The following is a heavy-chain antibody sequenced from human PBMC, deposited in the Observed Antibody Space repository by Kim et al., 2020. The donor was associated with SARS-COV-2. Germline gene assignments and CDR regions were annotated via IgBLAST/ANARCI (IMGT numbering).Heavy chain of an antibody. CDR2: IYTGGST. J-gene: IGHJ4*02. D-gene: IGHD3-16*01. CDR1: GFTVNSNY. V-gene: IGHV3-53*01. Sequence: GGSLRLSCAASGFTVNSNYMSWVRQAPGKGLEWVSVIYTGGSTYYAGSVKGRFSMSRDNSKSTVYLQMSSLRAEDTAVYYCARGRGYEGFDYWGQGTLVTVSS. CDR3: ARGRGYEGFDY.